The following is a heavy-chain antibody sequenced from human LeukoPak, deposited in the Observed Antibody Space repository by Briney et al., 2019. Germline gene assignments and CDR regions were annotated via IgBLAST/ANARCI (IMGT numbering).Heavy chain of an antibody. Sequence: GRSLRLSCAASGFTFDDYAMHWVRQAPGKGLEWVSGISWNSGSIGYADSVKGRFTISRDNAKNSLYLQMNSLRAEDTALYHCARTGTGSSRGAFDIWGQGTMVTVSS. J-gene: IGHJ3*02. CDR2: ISWNSGSI. D-gene: IGHD3/OR15-3a*01. CDR1: GFTFDDYA. CDR3: ARTGTGSSRGAFDI. V-gene: IGHV3-9*01.